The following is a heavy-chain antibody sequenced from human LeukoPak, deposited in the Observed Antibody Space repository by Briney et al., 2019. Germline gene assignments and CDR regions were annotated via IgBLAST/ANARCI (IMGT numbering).Heavy chain of an antibody. CDR3: SRQTRRDGYNYDY. CDR1: GFTFSSYW. J-gene: IGHJ4*02. D-gene: IGHD5-24*01. V-gene: IGHV3-7*01. CDR2: IKQDGSEK. Sequence: GGSLRLSCAASGFTFSSYWMSWVRQAPGKGLEWVANIKQDGSEKYYVHSVKGRFTISRDNAKNSLYLQMNSLRAEDTAVYYCSRQTRRDGYNYDYWGQGTLVTVSS.